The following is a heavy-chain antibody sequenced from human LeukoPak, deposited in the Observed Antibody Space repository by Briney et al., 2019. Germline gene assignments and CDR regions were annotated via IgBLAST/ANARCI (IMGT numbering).Heavy chain of an antibody. CDR1: EYTFTSYY. V-gene: IGHV1-46*01. D-gene: IGHD3-3*01. CDR3: AREMVTIFGVVTQNWFDP. CDR2: INPSGGST. J-gene: IGHJ5*02. Sequence: ASVTVSCKASEYTFTSYYMHWVRQAPGQGLEWMGIINPSGGSTSYAQKFQGRVTMTRDMSTSTVYMELSSLRSEDTAVYYCAREMVTIFGVVTQNWFDPWGQGTLVTVSS.